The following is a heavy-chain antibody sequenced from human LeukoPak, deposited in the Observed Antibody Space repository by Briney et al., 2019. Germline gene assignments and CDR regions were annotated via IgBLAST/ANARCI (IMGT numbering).Heavy chain of an antibody. Sequence: GGSLRLSCAASGFTFSSYDMHWVRQAPGKGLEWVAFMQYDGSIKYYAESVKGRFTISRDKSKNTLYLQMDSLRPDDTAIYYCARVRSYSNSYYDFDPWGQGTLVTVSS. J-gene: IGHJ5*02. V-gene: IGHV3-30*02. CDR3: ARVRSYSNSYYDFDP. D-gene: IGHD6-13*01. CDR2: MQYDGSIK. CDR1: GFTFSSYD.